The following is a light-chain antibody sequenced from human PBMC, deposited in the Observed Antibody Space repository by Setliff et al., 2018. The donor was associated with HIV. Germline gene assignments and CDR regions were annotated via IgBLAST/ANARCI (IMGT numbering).Light chain of an antibody. CDR1: TGAVTSGHY. Sequence: EPSLTVSPGGTVTLTCGSSTGAVTSGHYPYWFQQKPGQAPRTLIYDTRNKHSWTPARFSGSLLGGKAALTLSGAQPADEAEYYCLLSYYGTRVFGGGTKVTVL. V-gene: IGLV7-46*01. CDR3: LLSYYGTRV. CDR2: DTR. J-gene: IGLJ3*02.